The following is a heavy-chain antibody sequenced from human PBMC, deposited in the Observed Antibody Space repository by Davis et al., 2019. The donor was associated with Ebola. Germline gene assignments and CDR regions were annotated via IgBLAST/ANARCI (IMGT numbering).Heavy chain of an antibody. D-gene: IGHD6-13*01. CDR3: ARGGGRYSSSWTQGGLGFDY. V-gene: IGHV3-11*01. J-gene: IGHJ4*02. Sequence: GESLKISCAASGFTFSDYYMSWIRQAPGKGLEWVSYISSSGSTIYYADSVKGRFTISRDNAKNSLYLQMNSLRAEDTAVYYCARGGGRYSSSWTQGGLGFDYWGQGTLVTVSS. CDR2: ISSSGSTI. CDR1: GFTFSDYY.